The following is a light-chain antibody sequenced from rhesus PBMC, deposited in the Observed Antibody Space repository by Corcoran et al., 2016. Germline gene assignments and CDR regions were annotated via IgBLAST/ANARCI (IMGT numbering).Light chain of an antibody. CDR1: QGISSW. CDR2: KAA. J-gene: IGKJ1*01. CDR3: QQYNSRPWT. V-gene: IGKV1-22*01. Sequence: DIQMTQSPSSLSASVGDTVTITCRASQGISSWLAWYQQKPGKAPKHLIYKAASLKSGVPSRFSGSRAGTDFTLTISSLQSEDFATYYCQQYNSRPWTFGQGTKVDIK.